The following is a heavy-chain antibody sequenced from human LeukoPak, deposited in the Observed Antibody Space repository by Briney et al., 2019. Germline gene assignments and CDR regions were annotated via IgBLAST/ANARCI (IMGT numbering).Heavy chain of an antibody. CDR1: GDSISSSY. V-gene: IGHV4-59*01. CDR2: IYYTGIT. CDR3: ARSSGAFDY. J-gene: IGHJ4*01. Sequence: SETLSLTCTVSGDSISSSYWSWIRQPPGKGLEWIGYIYYTGITNYNPSLKSRVTMSLDTSKNQFSLKLNSVTAADTAVYYCARSSGAFDYWGQEPWSPSPQ.